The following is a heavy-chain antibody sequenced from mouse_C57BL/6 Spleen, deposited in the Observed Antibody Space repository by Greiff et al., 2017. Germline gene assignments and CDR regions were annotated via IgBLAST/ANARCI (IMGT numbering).Heavy chain of an antibody. CDR2: IYPGSGST. CDR1: GYTFTSYW. D-gene: IGHD2-1*01. J-gene: IGHJ3*01. Sequence: VQLQQPGAELVKPGASVKMSCKASGYTFTSYWITWVKQRPGQGLEWIGDIYPGSGSTNYNEKFKSKATLTVDTSSSTAYMQLSSLTSEDSAVYYCAREGSTDYYVNGGFAYWGQGTLGTVSA. V-gene: IGHV1-55*01. CDR3: AREGSTDYYVNGGFAY.